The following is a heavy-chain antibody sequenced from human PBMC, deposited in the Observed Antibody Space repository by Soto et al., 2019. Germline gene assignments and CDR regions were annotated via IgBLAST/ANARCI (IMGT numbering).Heavy chain of an antibody. D-gene: IGHD2-15*01. CDR3: ARDYSYQRAMDV. J-gene: IGHJ6*02. CDR1: GFTFSNFA. Sequence: PGGSLRLSCGASGFTFSNFAMYWVRQAPGKGLEWVTVISYDGSHKYYADSVKGRFTISRDNSKNTLYLQMNNLRAEDSAVYFCARDYSYQRAMDVWGQGTTVTVSS. V-gene: IGHV3-30-3*01. CDR2: ISYDGSHK.